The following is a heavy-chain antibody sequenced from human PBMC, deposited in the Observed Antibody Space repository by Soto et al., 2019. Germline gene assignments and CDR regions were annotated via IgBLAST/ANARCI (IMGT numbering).Heavy chain of an antibody. Sequence: EVQLVESGGGLIQPGGSLRLSCVASGFTVSYNYMSWVRQAPGKGLEWVSVLYTDGSTNYADSVKGRFTVSRDESKNTLYLQMNTLRAEDTAVYYCARASNHYDRVGYYYQWGQGTLVTVSS. D-gene: IGHD3-22*01. CDR1: GFTVSYNY. CDR3: ARASNHYDRVGYYYQ. CDR2: LYTDGST. J-gene: IGHJ4*02. V-gene: IGHV3-53*01.